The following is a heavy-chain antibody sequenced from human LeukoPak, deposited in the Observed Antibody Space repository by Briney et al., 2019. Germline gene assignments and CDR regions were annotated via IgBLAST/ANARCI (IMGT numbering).Heavy chain of an antibody. CDR1: GFTFSDYY. CDR2: ISAYNGNT. Sequence: GASVKVSCKSSGFTFSDYYIHWVRQAPGQGLEWMGWISAYNGNTNYAQKLQGRVTMTTDTSTSTAYMELRSLRSDDTAVYYCARDWATYYDFWSGYYIPSSFDYWGQGTLVTVSS. CDR3: ARDWATYYDFWSGYYIPSSFDY. V-gene: IGHV1-18*04. J-gene: IGHJ4*02. D-gene: IGHD3-3*01.